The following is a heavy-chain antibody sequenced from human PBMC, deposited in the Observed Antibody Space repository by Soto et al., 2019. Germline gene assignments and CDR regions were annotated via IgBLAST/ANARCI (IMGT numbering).Heavy chain of an antibody. CDR2: ISGSGGST. CDR1: GVTCIGYG. V-gene: IGHV3-23*01. Sequence: FQRHPQAALGVTCIGYGGSRVRPAQGKGLEWVSAISGSGGSTYYADSVKGRFTISRDNSKNTLYLQMNSLRAEDTAVYYCAKEYYYGSGSYYYYYYYGMDVWGQGTTVTVSS. D-gene: IGHD3-10*01. J-gene: IGHJ6*02. CDR3: AKEYYYGSGSYYYYYYYGMDV.